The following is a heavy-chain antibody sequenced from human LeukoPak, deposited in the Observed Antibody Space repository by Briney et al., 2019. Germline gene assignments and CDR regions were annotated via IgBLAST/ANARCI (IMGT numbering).Heavy chain of an antibody. D-gene: IGHD1-20*01. J-gene: IGHJ4*02. V-gene: IGHV3-48*01. CDR2: ISSGSRTI. Sequence: GGSLRLSCAASGFTFGSYSMNWVRQAPEKGLEWISYISSGSRTIYYADSVEGRLTVSRDNAKNSLYLQMRSLRAEDTAVYYCARESITGHRDFDYWGQGTLVTVSS. CDR1: GFTFGSYS. CDR3: ARESITGHRDFDY.